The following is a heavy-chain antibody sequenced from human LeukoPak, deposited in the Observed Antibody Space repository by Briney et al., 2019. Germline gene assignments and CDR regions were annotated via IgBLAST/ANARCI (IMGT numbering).Heavy chain of an antibody. CDR3: ARYGSGGQHYYYYYMDV. CDR2: INWNGGST. J-gene: IGHJ6*03. V-gene: IGHV3-20*01. D-gene: IGHD3-10*01. Sequence: GGSLRLSCAASGFTVSSNYMSWVRQAPGKGLEWVSGINWNGGSTGYADSVKGRFTISRDNAKNSLYLQMNSLRAEDTALYHCARYGSGGQHYYYYYMDVWGKGTTVTVSS. CDR1: GFTVSSNY.